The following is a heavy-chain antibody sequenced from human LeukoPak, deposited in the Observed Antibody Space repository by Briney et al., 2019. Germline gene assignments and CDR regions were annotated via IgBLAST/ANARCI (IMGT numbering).Heavy chain of an antibody. J-gene: IGHJ5*02. CDR3: ARGGVAKLGPLDL. V-gene: IGHV1-46*01. Sequence: ASVKVSCKASGGTFSSYAISWVRQAPGQGLGWMGIINPSDSSTSYAQKFQGRVTMTRDTSTSTVYMELSSLRSEDTAVYYCARGGVAKLGPLDLWGQGTLVTVSS. CDR1: GGTFSSYA. CDR2: INPSDSST. D-gene: IGHD7-27*01.